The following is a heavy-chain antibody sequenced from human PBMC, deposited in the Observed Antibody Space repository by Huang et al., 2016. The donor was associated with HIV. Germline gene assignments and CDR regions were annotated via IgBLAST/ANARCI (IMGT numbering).Heavy chain of an antibody. CDR3: ARRYNSRRDY. CDR2: INHSGNT. CDR1: GGSFSDYY. J-gene: IGHJ4*02. D-gene: IGHD3-22*01. V-gene: IGHV4-34*02. Sequence: QVQLEQWGAGLLKASETLSLTCAVYGGSFSDYYWNWLRQAPGKGLEWVGEINHSGNTNYNPSLKSRVNMSVDTSKSQFSLYLTSLSAADTGTYFCARRYNSRRDYWSRGTLVTVHS.